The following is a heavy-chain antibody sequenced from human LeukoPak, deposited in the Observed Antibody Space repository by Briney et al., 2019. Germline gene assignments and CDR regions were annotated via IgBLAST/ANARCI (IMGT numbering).Heavy chain of an antibody. D-gene: IGHD2-8*02. CDR1: GFIFSNFE. CDR2: INSGATSE. CDR3: ARVICTGGSCFQNDY. Sequence: GGSLRLSCTASGFIFSNFEMNWVRQAPGKGLQWVAYINSGATSEYYADSVKGRFTISRDSAKNSLYLQMNSLGVQDTAIYYCARVICTGGSCFQNDYWGQGTLVTVSS. J-gene: IGHJ4*02. V-gene: IGHV3-48*03.